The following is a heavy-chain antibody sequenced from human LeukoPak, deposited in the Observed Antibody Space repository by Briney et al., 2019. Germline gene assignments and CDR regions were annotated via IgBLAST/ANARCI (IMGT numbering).Heavy chain of an antibody. CDR2: IYYSGST. D-gene: IGHD3-22*01. Sequence: SETLSLTCTVSGGSISSSSYYWGWIRQPPGKGLEWIGYIYYSGSTNYNPSLKSRVTISVDTSKNQFSLKLSSVTAADTAVYYCAREPRWKGSGYYLGAFDIWGQGTMVTVSS. CDR3: AREPRWKGSGYYLGAFDI. V-gene: IGHV4-61*01. CDR1: GGSISSSSYY. J-gene: IGHJ3*02.